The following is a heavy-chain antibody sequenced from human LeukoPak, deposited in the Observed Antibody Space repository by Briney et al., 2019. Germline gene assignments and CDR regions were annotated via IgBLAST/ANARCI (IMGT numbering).Heavy chain of an antibody. CDR3: ARQGDSGWYYFDY. Sequence: SETLSLTCAVSGGSISSSNWWSWVRQPPGKGLEWIGEIYHSGSTNYNPSLKSRVTISVDEFKNQFSLKLTSVTAADTAAYYCARQGDSGWYYFDYWGQGTLVTVSS. J-gene: IGHJ4*02. D-gene: IGHD6-19*01. V-gene: IGHV4-4*02. CDR1: GGSISSSNW. CDR2: IYHSGST.